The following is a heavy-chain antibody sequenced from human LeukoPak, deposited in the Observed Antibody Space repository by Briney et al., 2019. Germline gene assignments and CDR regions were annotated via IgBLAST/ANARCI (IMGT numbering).Heavy chain of an antibody. CDR2: ISSSSSTI. V-gene: IGHV3-48*01. Sequence: PGGSLRLSCAASGFTLSSYSMKWVRQAPGKGLEWVSYISSSSSTIYYADTVKGRFTISRDNAKNSLYLQMNSLRAEDTAVYYCARWFDPWGQGTLVTVSS. CDR1: GFTLSSYS. CDR3: ARWFDP. J-gene: IGHJ5*02.